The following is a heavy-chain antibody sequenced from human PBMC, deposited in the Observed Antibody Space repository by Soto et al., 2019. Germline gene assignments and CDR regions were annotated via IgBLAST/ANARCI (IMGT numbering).Heavy chain of an antibody. CDR2: ISGTGGST. CDR3: EKDWYSSTWFAADF. CDR1: GFTFRNYA. J-gene: IGHJ4*02. Sequence: EVQLLESGGRLVQPGGALRLSCAASGFTFRNYAMSWVRLAPGKGLEWVSAISGTGGSTYYADSVKGRFTISRDNSGNTLYLQMDTLRAEDTALYYCEKDWYSSTWFAADFWGQGTLVTVSS. V-gene: IGHV3-23*01. D-gene: IGHD6-13*01.